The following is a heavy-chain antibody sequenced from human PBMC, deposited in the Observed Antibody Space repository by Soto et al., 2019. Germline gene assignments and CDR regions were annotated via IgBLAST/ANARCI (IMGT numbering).Heavy chain of an antibody. CDR3: AISTCGFGGLFVVPSDY. CDR2: INSGGTVA. CDR1: GFTYERYA. V-gene: IGHV3-23*01. Sequence: EVQLLESGGGLVQPGGSLRLSCAASGFTYERYAMSWVRQAPGKGLEWVSGINSGGTVAHYADSVKGRFAISRDNSKNTLSLEMNSLRADDTGLYYCAISTCGFGGLFVVPSDYWGQGTLVTVS. D-gene: IGHD3-16*02. J-gene: IGHJ4*02.